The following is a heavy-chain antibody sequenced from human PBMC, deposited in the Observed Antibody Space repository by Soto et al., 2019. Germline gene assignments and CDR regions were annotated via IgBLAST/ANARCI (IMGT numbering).Heavy chain of an antibody. Sequence: SETLSLTCTVSGGSISSSSYYWGWIRQPPGKGLEWIGSIYYSGSTYYNPSLKSRVTISVDTSKNQFSLKLSSVTAADTAVYYCAGDIVVVPAPGEYVGYGMDVWGQGTTVTVSS. D-gene: IGHD2-2*01. CDR1: GGSISSSSYY. CDR3: AGDIVVVPAPGEYVGYGMDV. J-gene: IGHJ6*02. CDR2: IYYSGST. V-gene: IGHV4-39*01.